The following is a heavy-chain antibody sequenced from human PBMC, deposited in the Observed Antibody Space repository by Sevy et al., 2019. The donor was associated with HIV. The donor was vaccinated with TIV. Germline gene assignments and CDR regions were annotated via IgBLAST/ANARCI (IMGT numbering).Heavy chain of an antibody. CDR1: GFTFSSYW. Sequence: GGSLRLSCAASGFTFSSYWMSWVRQAPGKGLEWVANIKQDGSDKYYVDSVKGRFTSSSDNAKNSLYLQMNSLRAEDTAVYYCARSEYYYGSGSYYHYWGQGTLVTVSS. D-gene: IGHD3-10*01. CDR3: ARSEYYYGSGSYYHY. J-gene: IGHJ4*02. V-gene: IGHV3-7*01. CDR2: IKQDGSDK.